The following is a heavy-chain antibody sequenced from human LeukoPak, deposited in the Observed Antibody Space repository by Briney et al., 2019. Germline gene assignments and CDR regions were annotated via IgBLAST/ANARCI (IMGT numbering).Heavy chain of an antibody. J-gene: IGHJ4*02. CDR3: ARRRQWLKIFDY. Sequence: ASVKVSCKASGYTFTSYGISWVRQAPGQGLEWMGWINPNSGGTNYAQKFQGRVTMTRDTSISTAYMELSRLRSDDTAVYYCARRRQWLKIFDYWGQGTLVTVSS. CDR1: GYTFTSYG. V-gene: IGHV1-2*02. CDR2: INPNSGGT. D-gene: IGHD6-19*01.